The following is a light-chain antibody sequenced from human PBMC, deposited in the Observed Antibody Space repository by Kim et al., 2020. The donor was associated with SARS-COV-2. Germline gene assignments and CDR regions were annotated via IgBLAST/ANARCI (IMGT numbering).Light chain of an antibody. CDR2: GAS. CDR1: QSVSSN. J-gene: IGKJ1*01. V-gene: IGKV3-15*01. CDR3: QQYNTWPRT. Sequence: EIVMTQSPATLSVSPGERATLSCRASQSVSSNLAWYQHKPGQAPRLLIYGASTRATGIPARFSGSGSGTEFTFTISSLQSEDFAVYYCQQYNTWPRTFGQGTKVDIK.